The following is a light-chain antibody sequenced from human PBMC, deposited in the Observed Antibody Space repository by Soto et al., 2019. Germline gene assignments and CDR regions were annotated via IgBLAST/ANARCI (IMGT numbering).Light chain of an antibody. CDR3: QQWIT. J-gene: IGKJ5*01. Sequence: EIVLTQSPATLSLSPWERATLSCRASQSVSSYLAWNQQKPGQAPRLLIYGASSRATGIPDRFSGSGSGTDFTLTISRLEPEDFAVYYCQQWITFGQGTRLEIK. CDR2: GAS. CDR1: QSVSSY. V-gene: IGKV3-11*01.